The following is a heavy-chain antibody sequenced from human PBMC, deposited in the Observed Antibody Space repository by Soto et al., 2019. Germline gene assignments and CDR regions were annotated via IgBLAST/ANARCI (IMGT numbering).Heavy chain of an antibody. Sequence: QLQLQESGSGLVKPSQTLSLTCAVSGGSISSGGYSWSWIRQPPGKGLEWIGYTYHSGSTYYNPSPQSRVTISVDRSKNQFSLKLSSVTAADTVVYYCARAHYGDYGYGMDVWGQGTTVTVSS. CDR3: ARAHYGDYGYGMDV. CDR2: TYHSGST. V-gene: IGHV4-30-2*01. D-gene: IGHD4-17*01. CDR1: GGSISSGGYS. J-gene: IGHJ6*02.